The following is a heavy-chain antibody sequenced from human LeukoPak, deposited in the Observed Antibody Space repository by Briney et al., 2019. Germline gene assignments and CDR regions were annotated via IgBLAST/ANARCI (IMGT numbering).Heavy chain of an antibody. CDR3: ACSISFDAFDI. CDR2: MNPNSGNT. Sequence: ASVKVSCKASGYTFTSYDINWVRQATGQGLEWMGWMNPNSGNTGYAQKIQGRVTMTRNTSISTAYMELSSLRSEDTAVYYCACSISFDAFDIWGQGTMVTVSS. V-gene: IGHV1-8*01. CDR1: GYTFTSYD. J-gene: IGHJ3*02. D-gene: IGHD2-2*01.